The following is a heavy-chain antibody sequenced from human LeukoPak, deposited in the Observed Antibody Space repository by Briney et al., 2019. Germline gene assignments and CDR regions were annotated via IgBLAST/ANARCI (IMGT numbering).Heavy chain of an antibody. CDR1: GYNFGLFW. V-gene: IGHV5-51*01. D-gene: IGHD2-21*01. J-gene: IGHJ3*02. Sequence: RGESLKISCRGSGYNFGLFWIGWVRQMPGKGLEWMGIIYPYDSDTRYSPSFQGQVTISADMSISTAYLEWSSLKASDTAMYYCAKHFSGGDYDTFEIWGQGTLLTVSP. CDR3: AKHFSGGDYDTFEI. CDR2: IYPYDSDT.